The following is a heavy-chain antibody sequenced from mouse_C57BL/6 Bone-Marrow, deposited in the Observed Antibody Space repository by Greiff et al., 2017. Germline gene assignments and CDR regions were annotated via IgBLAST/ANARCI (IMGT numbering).Heavy chain of an antibody. CDR2: IHPNSGST. CDR1: GYTFTSYW. V-gene: IGHV1-64*01. CDR3: ARPVYYRSHFDY. Sequence: QVQLKQPGAELVKPGASVKLSCKASGYTFTSYWMHWVKQRPGQGLEWIGMIHPNSGSTNYNEKFKSKATLTVDKSSSTAYMQLSSLTSEDSAVYYCARPVYYRSHFDYWGQGTTLTVSS. J-gene: IGHJ2*01. D-gene: IGHD1-1*01.